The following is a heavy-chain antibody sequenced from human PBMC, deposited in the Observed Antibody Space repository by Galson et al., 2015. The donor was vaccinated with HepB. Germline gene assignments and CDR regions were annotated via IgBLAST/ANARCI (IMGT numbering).Heavy chain of an antibody. D-gene: IGHD5-12*01. CDR1: GYIFTTYF. V-gene: IGHV1-46*03. J-gene: IGHJ4*02. Sequence: SVKVSCKASGYIFTTYFMHRVRQAPGQGLEWMGVINPSNGVISYAQKFQGRLTVTRDTSTSTVYMELSSLRSEDTAIYYCARGETGHDSFDYWGQGTLVTVSS. CDR2: INPSNGVI. CDR3: ARGETGHDSFDY.